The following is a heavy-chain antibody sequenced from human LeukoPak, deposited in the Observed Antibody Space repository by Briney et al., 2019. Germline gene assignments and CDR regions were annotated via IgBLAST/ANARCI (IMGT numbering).Heavy chain of an antibody. D-gene: IGHD4-11*01. CDR2: SISKIDGGTT. CDR3: TTTIDY. J-gene: IGHJ4*02. Sequence: GGSLRLSCAASGFTFSNAWMTWARQAPGKGLEWVGRSISKIDGGTTDYAAPVKGRFTISRDDSQNTVYLQMNSLKTEDTAMYYCTTTIDYWGQGTLVTVSS. V-gene: IGHV3-15*01. CDR1: GFTFSNAW.